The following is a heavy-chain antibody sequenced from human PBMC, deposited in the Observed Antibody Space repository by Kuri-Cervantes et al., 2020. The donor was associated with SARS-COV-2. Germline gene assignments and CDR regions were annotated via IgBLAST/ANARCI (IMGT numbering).Heavy chain of an antibody. J-gene: IGHJ4*02. D-gene: IGHD3-22*01. Sequence: SETLSLTCTVSGGSISSYYWSWIRQPPGKGLEWIGYIYYSGSTNYNPSLKSRVTISVDTSKNQFSLKLSSVTAADTAVYYCARVSANYYDSSGYITTALSYFDYWGQGTLVTVSS. CDR3: ARVSANYYDSSGYITTALSYFDY. V-gene: IGHV4-59*01. CDR1: GGSISSYY. CDR2: IYYSGST.